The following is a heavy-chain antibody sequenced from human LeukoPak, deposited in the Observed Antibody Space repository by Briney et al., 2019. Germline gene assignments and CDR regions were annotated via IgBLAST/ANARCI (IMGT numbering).Heavy chain of an antibody. V-gene: IGHV1-46*01. CDR3: ASSNSGWSYYFDY. CDR1: GYTFTSNY. D-gene: IGHD6-19*01. J-gene: IGHJ4*02. Sequence: ASVKVSCKAFGYTFTSNYMHWMRQAPGQGPEWIGVISPSGGSTTYAQKFHGRVTLTRDMYTSTDYLELSSLSSEDTAVYYCASSNSGWSYYFDYWGQGTLVTVSS. CDR2: ISPSGGST.